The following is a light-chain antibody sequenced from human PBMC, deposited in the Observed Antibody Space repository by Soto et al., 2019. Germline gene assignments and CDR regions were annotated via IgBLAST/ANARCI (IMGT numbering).Light chain of an antibody. CDR3: QSYDSSLSAYV. CDR1: SSNIGAGYD. V-gene: IGLV1-40*01. J-gene: IGLJ1*01. CDR2: GND. Sequence: QSVLTQPPSVSGAPGQTVTISCTGSSSNIGAGYDAHWYQQLAGKAPKLLIYGNDNRPSGVPDRFSGSKSGTSASLAIAGLQAEDEADYYCQSYDSSLSAYVFGTGTKVTV.